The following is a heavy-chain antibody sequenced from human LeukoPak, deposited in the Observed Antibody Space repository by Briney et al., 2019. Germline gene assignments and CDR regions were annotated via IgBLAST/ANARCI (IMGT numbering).Heavy chain of an antibody. D-gene: IGHD3-3*01. CDR3: ATSRDFWSGYYY. Sequence: GGSLRLSCAASGFSLNNHNMNWVRQAPGKGLEWVSAISGSGNHTYYADSVKGRFTISRDNSKNTLYLQMNSLRADDTAVYYCATSRDFWSGYYYWGQGTLVTVSS. CDR2: ISGSGNHT. V-gene: IGHV3-23*01. J-gene: IGHJ4*02. CDR1: GFSLNNHN.